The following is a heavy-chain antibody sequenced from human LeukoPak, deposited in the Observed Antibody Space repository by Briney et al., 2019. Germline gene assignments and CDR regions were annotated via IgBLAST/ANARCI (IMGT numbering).Heavy chain of an antibody. CDR3: ARGPQYYDILTGYYSYYYMDV. V-gene: IGHV4-59*12. CDR1: GGSISSYY. D-gene: IGHD3-9*01. J-gene: IGHJ6*03. Sequence: SETLSLTCTVSGGSISSYYWSWLRQPPGKGLEWIGYIYYSGSTNYNPSLKSRVTISVDTSKNQFSLKLSSVTAADTAVYYCARGPQYYDILTGYYSYYYMDVWGKGTTVTVSS. CDR2: IYYSGST.